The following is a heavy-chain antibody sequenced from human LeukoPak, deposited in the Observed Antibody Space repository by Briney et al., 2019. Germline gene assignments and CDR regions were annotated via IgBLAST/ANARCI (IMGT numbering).Heavy chain of an antibody. CDR1: GFSFISYG. CDR2: ISDDGRRK. J-gene: IGHJ4*02. V-gene: IGHV3-30*18. CDR3: AKRPSDYGDYVSYFDY. Sequence: GGSLRLSCAASGFSFISYGMHWVRQAPGKGLEWVGVISDDGRRKDYADSVKGRFTISRDNSKDTLHLQMNSLRAEDTAVYYCAKRPSDYGDYVSYFDYWGQGTLVTVSS. D-gene: IGHD4-17*01.